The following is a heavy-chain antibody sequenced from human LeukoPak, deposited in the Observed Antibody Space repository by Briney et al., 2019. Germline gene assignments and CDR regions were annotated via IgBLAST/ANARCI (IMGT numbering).Heavy chain of an antibody. Sequence: GASVKVSCKASGGTFSSYAISWVRQAPGQGLEWMGGIIPIFGTANYAQKFQGRVTITADESTSTAYMELSSLRSEDTAVYYCARDMGGVRKTYNWFDPWGQGTLVTVSS. CDR2: IIPIFGTA. V-gene: IGHV1-69*13. CDR3: ARDMGGVRKTYNWFDP. J-gene: IGHJ5*02. CDR1: GGTFSSYA. D-gene: IGHD2-8*02.